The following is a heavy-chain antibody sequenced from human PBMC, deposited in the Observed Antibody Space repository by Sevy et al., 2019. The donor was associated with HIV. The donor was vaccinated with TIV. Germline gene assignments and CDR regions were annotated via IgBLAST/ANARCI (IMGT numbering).Heavy chain of an antibody. D-gene: IGHD3-10*02. CDR2: TYYRSKWYN. CDR1: GESVSSNSAA. V-gene: IGHV6-1*01. CDR3: VRGNVFFDY. Sequence: SQTLSLTCDISGESVSSNSAAWNWIRQSPSSGIEWLGRTYYRSKWYNDYAGFVKSRISIRPDTSKNQFSLQLNSMTPEDTAGYYCVRGNVFFDYWGQGTLVTVSS. J-gene: IGHJ4*02.